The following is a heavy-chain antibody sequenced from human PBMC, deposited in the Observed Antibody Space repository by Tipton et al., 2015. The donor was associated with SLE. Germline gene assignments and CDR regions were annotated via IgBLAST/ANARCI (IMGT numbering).Heavy chain of an antibody. CDR2: IHHSGTT. Sequence: TLSLTCTVSGGSISSSSYYWGWIRQPPGKGLEWIGYIHHSGTTNYNPSLQSRVTISRDPSKNQFSLKLSSATAADTAVYYCARDQVGVVDFDYWGKGTLVTVSS. D-gene: IGHD3-3*01. V-gene: IGHV4-61*01. J-gene: IGHJ4*02. CDR3: ARDQVGVVDFDY. CDR1: GGSISSSSYY.